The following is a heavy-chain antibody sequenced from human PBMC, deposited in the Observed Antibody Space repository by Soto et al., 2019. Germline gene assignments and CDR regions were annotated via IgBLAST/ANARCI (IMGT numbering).Heavy chain of an antibody. J-gene: IGHJ3*02. CDR1: GYTFTSYG. CDR2: ISAYNGNT. V-gene: IGHV1-18*01. D-gene: IGHD3-3*01. CDR3: ARAPLSRITIFGVVPGAFDI. Sequence: ASVKVSCKASGYTFTSYGISWVRQAPGQGLEWMGWISAYNGNTNYAQKLQGRVTMTTDTSTSTGYMELRSLRSDDTAVYYCARAPLSRITIFGVVPGAFDIWGQGTMVTLSS.